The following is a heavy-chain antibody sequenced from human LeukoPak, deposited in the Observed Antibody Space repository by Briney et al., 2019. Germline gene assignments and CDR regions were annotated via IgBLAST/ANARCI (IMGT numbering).Heavy chain of an antibody. D-gene: IGHD3-3*01. J-gene: IGHJ4*02. CDR2: IYYSGST. V-gene: IGHV4-59*12. Sequence: SETLSLTCTVSGGSIRSYYWSWIRQPPGKGLEWIAYIYYSGSTNYNPSLKSRVTISVDTSKNQFSLKLSSVTAADTAVYYCARGDYYDFWSGYYIYWGQGTLVTVSS. CDR1: GGSIRSYY. CDR3: ARGDYYDFWSGYYIY.